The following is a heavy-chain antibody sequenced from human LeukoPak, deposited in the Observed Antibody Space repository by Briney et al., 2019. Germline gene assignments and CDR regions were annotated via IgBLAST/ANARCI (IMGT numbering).Heavy chain of an antibody. Sequence: SRTLSLTCVISGDTVSSNSAAWDWISQSPSLGLEWLGRTYYRSKWYNDYALSVRSRITINTDASRNQFSLHLNSVTPEDTAVYYCVGGSGTFDYWGQGTLVTVSS. CDR1: GDTVSSNSAA. D-gene: IGHD1-7*01. CDR3: VGGSGTFDY. J-gene: IGHJ4*02. V-gene: IGHV6-1*01. CDR2: TYYRSKWYN.